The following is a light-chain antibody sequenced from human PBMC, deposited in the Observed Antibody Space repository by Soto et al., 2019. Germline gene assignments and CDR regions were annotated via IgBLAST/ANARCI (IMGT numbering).Light chain of an antibody. CDR1: QRVSSSY. CDR3: QQYGSSPLT. J-gene: IGKJ4*01. CDR2: GAS. V-gene: IGKV3-20*01. Sequence: EIVLTQSPGTLSLSPGERATLSCRASQRVSSSYLAWYQQKPGQAPRLLIYGASSRATGIPDKFGGSGSGTDFTLTISRLEPEDFAVYYCQQYGSSPLTFGGGTKVDIK.